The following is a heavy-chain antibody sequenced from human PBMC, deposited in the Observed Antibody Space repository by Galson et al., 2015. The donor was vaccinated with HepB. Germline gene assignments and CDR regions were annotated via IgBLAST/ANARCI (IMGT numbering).Heavy chain of an antibody. CDR2: IYSAGNT. CDR3: AREGKDDYNYFDY. Sequence: ETLSLTCTVSGDYIETYYWHWIRQSPRRGLEWIGYIYSAGNTNYNPSLKSRVTMSVDASKGPFSLKMTFATAADTAVYFCAREGKDDYNYFDYWSQGTLITVSS. D-gene: IGHD5-24*01. CDR1: GDYIETYY. V-gene: IGHV4-59*13. J-gene: IGHJ4*02.